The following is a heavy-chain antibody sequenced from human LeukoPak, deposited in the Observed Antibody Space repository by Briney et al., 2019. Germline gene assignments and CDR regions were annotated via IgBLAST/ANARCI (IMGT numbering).Heavy chain of an antibody. J-gene: IGHJ1*01. D-gene: IGHD3-22*01. Sequence: SETLSLTCTVSGGYISSSSYYWGWIRQPPGKGLEWIGDIYYTGRTYYNSSLKSRLTVSIDTSKNQISVKLASVTAADTAVYYCATRRYYDSTGYLDWGQGTLITVSS. CDR2: IYYTGRT. V-gene: IGHV4-39*01. CDR1: GGYISSSSYY. CDR3: ATRRYYDSTGYLD.